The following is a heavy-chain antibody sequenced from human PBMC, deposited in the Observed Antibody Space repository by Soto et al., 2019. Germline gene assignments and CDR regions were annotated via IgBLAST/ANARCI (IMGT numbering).Heavy chain of an antibody. V-gene: IGHV4-39*07. Sequence: SETLPLTCTVSGDSIPSNSYFWAWIRQPPGKGLEWIGSIYNSGSTYSNPSLKSRLTISVDTSKNQFSLKLSSVTAADTAVYYCARGPSGDKVDYWGQGTLVTVSS. CDR1: GDSIPSNSYF. CDR3: ARGPSGDKVDY. CDR2: IYNSGST. D-gene: IGHD1-26*01. J-gene: IGHJ4*02.